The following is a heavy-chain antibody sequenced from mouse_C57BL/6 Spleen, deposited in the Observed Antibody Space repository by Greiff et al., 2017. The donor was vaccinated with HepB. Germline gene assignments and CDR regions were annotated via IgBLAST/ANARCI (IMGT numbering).Heavy chain of an antibody. J-gene: IGHJ2*01. D-gene: IGHD2-3*01. CDR2: FYPGSGSI. Sequence: VQLQQSGAELVKPGASVKISCKASGYAFSSYWMNWVKQRPGKGLEWIGWFYPGSGSIKYNEKFKDKATLTADKSSSTVYMELSRLTSEDSAVYFCARHEENDGYGYYFDYWGQGTTLTVSS. CDR1: GYAFSSYW. V-gene: IGHV1-62-2*01. CDR3: ARHEENDGYGYYFDY.